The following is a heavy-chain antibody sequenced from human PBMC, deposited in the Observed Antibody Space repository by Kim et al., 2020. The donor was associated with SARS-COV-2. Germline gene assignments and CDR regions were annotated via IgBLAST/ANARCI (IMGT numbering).Heavy chain of an antibody. V-gene: IGHV1-18*01. D-gene: IGHD3-22*01. J-gene: IGHJ4*02. CDR1: GYTFTSYG. Sequence: ASVKVSCKASGYTFTSYGISWVRQAPGQGLEWMGWISAYNGNTNYAQKLQGRVTMTTDTSTSTAYMELRSLRSDDTAVYYCARAPVGGARYYYDSSGYYPVDYWGQGTLVTVSS. CDR3: ARAPVGGARYYYDSSGYYPVDY. CDR2: ISAYNGNT.